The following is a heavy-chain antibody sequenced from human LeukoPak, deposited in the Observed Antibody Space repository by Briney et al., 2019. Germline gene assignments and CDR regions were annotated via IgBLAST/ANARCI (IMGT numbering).Heavy chain of an antibody. CDR1: GYIFTSYD. V-gene: IGHV1-8*02. CDR2: MNPNSGNT. D-gene: IGHD3-10*01. J-gene: IGHJ4*02. CDR3: ARGLVWFGDWVLS. Sequence: ASVKVSCKASGYIFTSYDINWVRQATGQGLEWMGWMNPNSGNTGYAQKFQGRVTMTRNTSISTAYMELSSLRSEDTAVYYCARGLVWFGDWVLSWGQGTLVTVSS.